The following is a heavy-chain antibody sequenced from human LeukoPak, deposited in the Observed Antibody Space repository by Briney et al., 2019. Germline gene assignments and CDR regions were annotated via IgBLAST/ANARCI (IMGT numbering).Heavy chain of an antibody. V-gene: IGHV3-7*03. D-gene: IGHD3-16*01. CDR2: INEDTSQK. Sequence: GGSLRLSCVVSGFTLSSYWMNCVRQAPGKGLEWVATINEDTSQKYYVDSVKGRFTISRDNAKNSLFLQMSSLRADDTAIYYCVPTTAGRGEGPSLGYWGQGTLVTVSS. CDR1: GFTLSSYW. CDR3: VPTTAGRGEGPSLGY. J-gene: IGHJ4*02.